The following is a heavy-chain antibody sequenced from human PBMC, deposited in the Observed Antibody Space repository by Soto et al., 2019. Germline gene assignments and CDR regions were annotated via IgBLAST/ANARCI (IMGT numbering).Heavy chain of an antibody. D-gene: IGHD4-17*01. Sequence: QVQLHESGPGLVKPSQTLSLTCTVSGGSITSGPYYWSWIRQHPGKGLEWIGYIYYTGSTYSNPSLESRITMSVHTSKNQFSLKLRSVTAADTAVHYCARLFGDYVGWFDPWGQGTLVTVSS. CDR3: ARLFGDYVGWFDP. V-gene: IGHV4-31*03. J-gene: IGHJ5*02. CDR2: IYYTGST. CDR1: GGSITSGPYY.